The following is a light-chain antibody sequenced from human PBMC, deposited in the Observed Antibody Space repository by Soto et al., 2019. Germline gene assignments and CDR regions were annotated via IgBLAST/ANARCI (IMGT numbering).Light chain of an antibody. CDR3: QRYNSLSYT. Sequence: DIQMTQSPSTLSASVGDTGTITCRASQSISIWLAWYQKKPGKAPKLLIYGASSLESGVPSRFSGTGSRTAFTLTINSLQADDFTTYYGQRYNSLSYTFGQGTKLEIK. CDR1: QSISIW. J-gene: IGKJ2*01. V-gene: IGKV1-5*03. CDR2: GAS.